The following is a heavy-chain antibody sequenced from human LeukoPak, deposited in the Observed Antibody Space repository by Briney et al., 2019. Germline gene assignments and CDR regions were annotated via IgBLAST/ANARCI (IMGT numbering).Heavy chain of an antibody. CDR2: IYYSGST. J-gene: IGHJ3*02. CDR3: ARGVTVLRYFDWFWNAFDI. Sequence: SETLSLTCTVSGGSISSYYWSWIRQPPGKGLEWIGYIYYSGSTNYNPSLKSRVTISVDTSKNQFSLKLSSVTAADTAVYYCARGVTVLRYFDWFWNAFDIWGQGTMVTVSS. D-gene: IGHD3-9*01. CDR1: GGSISSYY. V-gene: IGHV4-59*01.